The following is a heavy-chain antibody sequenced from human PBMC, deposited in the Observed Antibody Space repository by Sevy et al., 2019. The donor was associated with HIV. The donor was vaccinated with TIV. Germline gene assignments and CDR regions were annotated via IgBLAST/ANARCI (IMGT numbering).Heavy chain of an antibody. J-gene: IGHJ6*02. CDR3: AKRTWEGEGMDV. CDR2: ISYDGRDK. V-gene: IGHV3-30*18. D-gene: IGHD1-26*01. Sequence: GGSLRLSCAASGFTFSSFGMHWVRQAPGKGLEWVAVISYDGRDKYYANSMKGRLTISRDNSKNALSLQMNSLRAEDTDVYYCAKRTWEGEGMDVWGQGTTVTVSS. CDR1: GFTFSSFG.